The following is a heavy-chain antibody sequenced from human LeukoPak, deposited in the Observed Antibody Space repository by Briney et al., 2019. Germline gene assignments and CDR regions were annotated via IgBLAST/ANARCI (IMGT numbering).Heavy chain of an antibody. Sequence: GGSLRLSCAASGFTFSSYSMNWVRQAPGKGLEWVSSISSSSSYIYYADSVKGRFTISRDNAKNSLYLQMNSLRAEDTAVYYCAREGAHDAFDIWGQGTMVTVSS. CDR2: ISSSSSYI. V-gene: IGHV3-21*01. CDR3: AREGAHDAFDI. CDR1: GFTFSSYS. J-gene: IGHJ3*02.